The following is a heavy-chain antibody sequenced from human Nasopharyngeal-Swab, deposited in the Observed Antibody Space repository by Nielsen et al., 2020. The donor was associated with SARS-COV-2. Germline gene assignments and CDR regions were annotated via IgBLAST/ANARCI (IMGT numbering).Heavy chain of an antibody. CDR2: ISYDGSDK. Sequence: GESLKISCAGSGFTFSSNAMYWVRQAPGKGLEWVAVISYDGSDKYYADSVKGRFTISRDNSKNTLFLRMNSLRTEDTAVYYCAKVSIDWGGYFDYWGQGTLVTVSS. D-gene: IGHD3-9*01. J-gene: IGHJ4*02. V-gene: IGHV3-30*18. CDR1: GFTFSSNA. CDR3: AKVSIDWGGYFDY.